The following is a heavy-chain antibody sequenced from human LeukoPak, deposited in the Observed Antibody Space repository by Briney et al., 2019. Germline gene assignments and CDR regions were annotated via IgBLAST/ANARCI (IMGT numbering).Heavy chain of an antibody. J-gene: IGHJ1*01. CDR2: MNPNSGNT. V-gene: IGHV1-8*01. CDR3: ARVAVVTTEYFQH. D-gene: IGHD4-23*01. Sequence: ASVKVSCKASGYTFTNYDINWVRQATGQGLEWMGWMNPNSGNTGYAQKFQGRVTMTRNTSISTAYMELSSLRSEDTAVYYCARVAVVTTEYFQHWGQGTLVTVSS. CDR1: GYTFTNYD.